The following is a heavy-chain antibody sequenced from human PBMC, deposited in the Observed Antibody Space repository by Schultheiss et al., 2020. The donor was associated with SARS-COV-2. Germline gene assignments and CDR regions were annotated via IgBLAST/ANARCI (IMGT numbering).Heavy chain of an antibody. V-gene: IGHV3-64*01. Sequence: GGSLRLSCAASGFTFSSYAMHWVRQAPGKGLEYVSAISSNGGSTYYANSVKGRFTISRDNSKNTLYLQMGSLRAEDMAVYYCARDNYDDYVFDYWGQGTLVTVSS. CDR1: GFTFSSYA. J-gene: IGHJ4*02. CDR2: ISSNGGST. D-gene: IGHD4-17*01. CDR3: ARDNYDDYVFDY.